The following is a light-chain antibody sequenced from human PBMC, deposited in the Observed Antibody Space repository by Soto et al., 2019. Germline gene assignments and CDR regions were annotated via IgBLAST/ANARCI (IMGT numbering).Light chain of an antibody. J-gene: IGLJ2*01. V-gene: IGLV1-40*01. CDR3: QSYDSSLRFVV. CDR1: SSNIGAGYD. CDR2: GNS. Sequence: QTVVTQPPSVSGAPGQRVTISCTGSSSNIGAGYDVHWYQHLPGTAPKLLIYGNSDRPSGVPDRFSGSKSGMSASLAITGLQADDEADYYCQSYDSSLRFVVFGGGTQLTVL.